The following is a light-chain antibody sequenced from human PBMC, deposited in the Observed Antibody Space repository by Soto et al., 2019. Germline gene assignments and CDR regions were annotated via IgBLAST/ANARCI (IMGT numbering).Light chain of an antibody. Sequence: NFMLTQPHSVSESPGKTVTISCTRSSGSIASNYVQWYQQRPGSAPTTVIYEDNQRPSGVPDRFSGSIDSSSNSASLTISGLKTADEAEYYCQSYDSRNVVFGGGTQLTVL. CDR2: EDN. CDR1: SGSIASNY. CDR3: QSYDSRNVV. V-gene: IGLV6-57*03. J-gene: IGLJ2*01.